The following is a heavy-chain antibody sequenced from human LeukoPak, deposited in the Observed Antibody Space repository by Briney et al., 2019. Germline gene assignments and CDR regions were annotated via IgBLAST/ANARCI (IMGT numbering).Heavy chain of an antibody. D-gene: IGHD6-13*01. Sequence: SVKVSCKASGGTFSSYAISWVRQAPGQGLEWMGGIIPIFGTANYAQKFQGRVTVTADESTSTAYMELSSLRSEDTAVYYCVGGYSSSFDYWGQGTLVTVSS. CDR3: VGGYSSSFDY. J-gene: IGHJ4*02. V-gene: IGHV1-69*01. CDR1: GGTFSSYA. CDR2: IIPIFGTA.